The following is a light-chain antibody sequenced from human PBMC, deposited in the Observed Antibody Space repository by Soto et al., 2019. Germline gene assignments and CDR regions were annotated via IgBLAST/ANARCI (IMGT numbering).Light chain of an antibody. V-gene: IGKV3-20*01. CDR3: QQYGSSPRT. J-gene: IGKJ1*01. CDR2: AAS. CDR1: QSVSSSY. Sequence: EIVLTQSPGTLSLSPGERSTLSFMASQSVSSSYLAWYQQKPGQAPRPLIYAASSRATGIPDRFSGSGSGTDFTLTISGLEPEDFAVYYCQQYGSSPRTFGQGTKVDIK.